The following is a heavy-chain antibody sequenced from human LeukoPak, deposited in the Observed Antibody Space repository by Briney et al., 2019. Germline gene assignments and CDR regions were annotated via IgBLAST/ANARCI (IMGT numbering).Heavy chain of an antibody. J-gene: IGHJ2*01. D-gene: IGHD3-16*01. CDR3: ARGPLGPFWYFDL. CDR1: GYTFSSYY. V-gene: IGHV1-46*01. CDR2: LNPTDDTT. Sequence: ASVKVSCKASGYTFSSYYIHWVRQAPGQGLEWMGMLNPTDDTTTYAQKFQGRITMTRDTSTSIVYMELSSVRSEETAVYYCARGPLGPFWYFDLWGRGTLVTVSS.